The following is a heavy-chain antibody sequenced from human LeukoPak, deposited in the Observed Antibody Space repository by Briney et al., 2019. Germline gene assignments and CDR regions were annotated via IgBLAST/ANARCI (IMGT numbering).Heavy chain of an antibody. V-gene: IGHV4-59*01. D-gene: IGHD1-26*01. CDR2: IYYNGNT. CDR1: DGSINSYY. J-gene: IGHJ6*02. Sequence: TSETLSLTCSVSDGSINSYYWNWIRRPPGKGLEWIGYIYYNGNTNYSPSLKSRVTMSVDTSKNLFSLKVSSVTAADTAVYYCARGRSNYYGMDVWGQGTTVTVSS. CDR3: ARGRSNYYGMDV.